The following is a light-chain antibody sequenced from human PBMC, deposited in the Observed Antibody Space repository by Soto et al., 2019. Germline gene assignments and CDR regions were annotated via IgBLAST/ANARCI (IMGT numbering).Light chain of an antibody. CDR2: AAS. CDR3: QESYSTPSVT. CDR1: QGIRND. Sequence: AIQMTQSPSSLSASVGDRVTITCRASQGIRNDLGWYQQKPGKAPKLLIYAASSLQSGVPSRFSGSGSGTDFTLTISSLQPEDFATYYCQESYSTPSVTFGPGTKVDIK. J-gene: IGKJ3*01. V-gene: IGKV1-6*01.